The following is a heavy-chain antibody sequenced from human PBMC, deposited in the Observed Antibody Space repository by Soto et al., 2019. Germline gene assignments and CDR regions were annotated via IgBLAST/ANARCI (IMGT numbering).Heavy chain of an antibody. J-gene: IGHJ5*02. CDR3: ARERVPAGIHHTWFDP. CDR1: GGSISSGDYY. Sequence: SETQSLTCTVSGGSISSGDYYWSWFRQPPGKGLEWIGYNYYSGSTYYNPSLKSGVTISLDTSKNQFSLRLRSVTAADTAVYYCARERVPAGIHHTWFDPWGQGTLVTV. CDR2: NYYSGST. D-gene: IGHD2-2*01. V-gene: IGHV4-30-4*01.